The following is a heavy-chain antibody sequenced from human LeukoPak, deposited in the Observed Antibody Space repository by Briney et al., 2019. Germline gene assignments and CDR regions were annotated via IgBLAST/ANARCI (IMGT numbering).Heavy chain of an antibody. V-gene: IGHV4-61*02. D-gene: IGHD3-16*01. CDR1: GDSRSSGGFH. Sequence: KPSETLSLTCTVSGDSRSSGGFHWSWIRQPAGQGLEWIGRVFSSGSTFYSPSLKSRVTMSVDTSNSHFSLNLTSVTAADTALYYCAAMRGMKVMTWGQGTLVTVSS. CDR2: VFSSGST. J-gene: IGHJ1*01. CDR3: AAMRGMKVMT.